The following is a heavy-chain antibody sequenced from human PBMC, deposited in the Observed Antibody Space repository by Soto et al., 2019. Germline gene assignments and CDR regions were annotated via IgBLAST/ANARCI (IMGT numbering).Heavy chain of an antibody. J-gene: IGHJ6*02. CDR2: ISIYNGNA. V-gene: IGHV1-18*01. CDR3: ARDDPGEPMENFYYYALDV. Sequence: QGRLVQSGAEVKKPGASVKVSCKASGYTFTGYGISWVRQAPGQGLEWMGWISIYNGNANYAQKFQGRVTMTTDTSTSTAYMELRSLRSDDTAIYYCARDDPGEPMENFYYYALDVWGQGTTVTVSS. D-gene: IGHD3-10*01. CDR1: GYTFTGYG.